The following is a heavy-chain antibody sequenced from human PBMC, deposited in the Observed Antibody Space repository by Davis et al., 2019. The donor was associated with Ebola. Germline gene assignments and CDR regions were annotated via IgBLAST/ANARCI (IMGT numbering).Heavy chain of an antibody. D-gene: IGHD3-3*01. CDR3: AKLEQYGY. Sequence: GESLKISCAASGFTFSSYGMHWVRQAPGKGLEWVAVISYDGSNKYYADSVKGRFTISRDNSKNTLYLQMNSLRAEDTAVYYCAKLEQYGYWGQGTLVTVSS. J-gene: IGHJ4*02. CDR1: GFTFSSYG. CDR2: ISYDGSNK. V-gene: IGHV3-30*18.